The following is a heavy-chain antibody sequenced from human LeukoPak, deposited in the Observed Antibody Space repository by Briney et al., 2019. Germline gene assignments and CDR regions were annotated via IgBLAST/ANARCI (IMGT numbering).Heavy chain of an antibody. CDR1: GFTFDDYA. J-gene: IGHJ4*02. V-gene: IGHV3-9*01. CDR2: ISWNSGSI. D-gene: IGHD1-26*01. CDR3: AKDMYSGSYLMYYFDY. Sequence: GRSLRLSCAASGFTFDDYAMHWVRQAPGKGLEWVPGISWNSGSIGYADSVKGRFTISRDNAKNSLYLQMNSLRAEDTALYYCAKDMYSGSYLMYYFDYWGQGTLVTVSS.